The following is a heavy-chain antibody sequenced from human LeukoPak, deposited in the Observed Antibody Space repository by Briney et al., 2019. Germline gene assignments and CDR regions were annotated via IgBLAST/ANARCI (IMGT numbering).Heavy chain of an antibody. J-gene: IGHJ6*02. V-gene: IGHV3-30*18. CDR3: AKGQGFDYYYAMDV. D-gene: IGHD3-16*01. Sequence: PGGSLRLSCVASGFTFSSYGMHWVRQAPGKGLVWVVVISYDGSNKYYVDSVKGRFTISRDNSKNTLYLQMNSLRAEDTAVYYCAKGQGFDYYYAMDVWGQGTTVTVSS. CDR1: GFTFSSYG. CDR2: ISYDGSNK.